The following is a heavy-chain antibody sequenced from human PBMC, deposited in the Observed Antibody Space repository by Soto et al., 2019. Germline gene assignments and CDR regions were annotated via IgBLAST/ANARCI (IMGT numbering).Heavy chain of an antibody. CDR3: ARNGYCSSTSCYPGVYYYYMDV. CDR2: IYYSGST. J-gene: IGHJ6*03. D-gene: IGHD2-2*03. V-gene: IGHV4-59*01. CDR1: GGSISSYY. Sequence: SETLSLTCTVSGGSISSYYWSWIRQPPGKGLEWIGYIYYSGSTNYNPSLKSRVTISVDTSKNQFSLKLSSVTAADTAVYYCARNGYCSSTSCYPGVYYYYMDVWGKGTTVTVSS.